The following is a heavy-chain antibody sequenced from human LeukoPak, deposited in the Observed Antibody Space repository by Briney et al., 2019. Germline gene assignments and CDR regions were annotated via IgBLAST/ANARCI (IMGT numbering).Heavy chain of an antibody. J-gene: IGHJ5*02. CDR1: GSSFTSYW. Sequence: GESLQISCKGSGSSFTSYWIGWVRQMPGKGLEWMGIIYPGDSDTRYSPSFQGQVTISADKSISTAYLQWSSLKASDTAMYYCARIVVVAATNPREFDPWGQGTLVTVSS. CDR2: IYPGDSDT. V-gene: IGHV5-51*01. CDR3: ARIVVVAATNPREFDP. D-gene: IGHD2-15*01.